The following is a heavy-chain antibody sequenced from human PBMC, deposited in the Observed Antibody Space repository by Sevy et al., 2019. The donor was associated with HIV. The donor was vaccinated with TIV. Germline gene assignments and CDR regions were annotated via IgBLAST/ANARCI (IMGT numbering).Heavy chain of an antibody. CDR3: GRDAAGRRGWFDP. CDR1: GGSISSYY. V-gene: IGHV4-59*01. J-gene: IGHJ5*02. CDR2: IYYSGST. D-gene: IGHD6-13*01. Sequence: SETLSLTCTVSGGSISSYYWSWIQQPPGKGLEWIGYIYYSGSTNYNPSLKSRVTISVDTSKNQFSLKLSSVTAADTAVYYCGRDAAGRRGWFDPWGPGTLVTVSS.